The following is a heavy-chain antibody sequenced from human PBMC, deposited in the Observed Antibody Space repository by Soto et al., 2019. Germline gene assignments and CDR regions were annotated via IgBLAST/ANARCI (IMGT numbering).Heavy chain of an antibody. D-gene: IGHD4-17*01. CDR3: ASLHDYGAPFDY. Sequence: GGSLRLSCEASGFTFSSYEIHWVRQAPGKGPEWVSYISSSGSTIYYADSVKGRFTVSRDNAKNSLYLQMNSLRAEDTAVYYCASLHDYGAPFDYWGQGTLVTVSS. CDR1: GFTFSSYE. J-gene: IGHJ4*02. V-gene: IGHV3-48*03. CDR2: ISSSGSTI.